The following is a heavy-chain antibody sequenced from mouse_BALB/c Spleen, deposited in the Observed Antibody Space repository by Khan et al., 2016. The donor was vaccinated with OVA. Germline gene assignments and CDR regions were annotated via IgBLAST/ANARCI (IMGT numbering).Heavy chain of an antibody. CDR2: ISSGGSYT. J-gene: IGHJ3*01. CDR1: GFTFSTYG. Sequence: EVQFVESGGDLVKPGGSLKLSCAASGFTFSTYGMSWVRQTPDKRLEWVATISSGGSYTYYPDSVKGRFTISRDNAKNTLNLQMRSLKSADTAMYYCTRLAYYYNSEGFAYWGQGTLVTVAA. V-gene: IGHV5-6*01. CDR3: TRLAYYYNSEGFAY. D-gene: IGHD1-1*01.